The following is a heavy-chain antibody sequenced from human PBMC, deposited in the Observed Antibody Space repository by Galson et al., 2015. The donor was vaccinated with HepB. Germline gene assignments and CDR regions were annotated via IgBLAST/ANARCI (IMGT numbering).Heavy chain of an antibody. V-gene: IGHV3-21*01. CDR1: GFTFSSYS. J-gene: IGHJ4*02. Sequence: SLRLSCAASGFTFSSYSMNWVRQAPGKGLEWVSSISSSSSYIYYADSVKGRFTISRDNAKNSLYLQMNSLRAEDTAVYYCARDSGHYYDSSGYYYWTGFDYWGQGTLVTVSS. D-gene: IGHD3-22*01. CDR3: ARDSGHYYDSSGYYYWTGFDY. CDR2: ISSSSSYI.